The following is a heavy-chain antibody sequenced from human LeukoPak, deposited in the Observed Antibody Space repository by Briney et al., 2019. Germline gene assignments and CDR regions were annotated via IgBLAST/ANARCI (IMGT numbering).Heavy chain of an antibody. Sequence: PGGSLRLSCAASGFTFSSYAMHWVRQAPGKGLEWVAVISYDGSNKYYADSVKGRFTISGDNSKNTLYLQMNSLRAEDTAVYYCARDLTVLLWFGELSSGFDYWGQGTLVTVSS. V-gene: IGHV3-30-3*01. D-gene: IGHD3-10*01. CDR2: ISYDGSNK. CDR3: ARDLTVLLWFGELSSGFDY. CDR1: GFTFSSYA. J-gene: IGHJ4*02.